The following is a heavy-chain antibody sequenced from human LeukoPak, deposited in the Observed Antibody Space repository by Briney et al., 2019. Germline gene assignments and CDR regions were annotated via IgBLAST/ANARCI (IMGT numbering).Heavy chain of an antibody. CDR1: GGTFSSYA. D-gene: IGHD3-22*01. J-gene: IGHJ3*02. CDR2: IIPIFGTA. V-gene: IGHV1-69*05. CDR3: ARVVMRYDSSGYGAFDI. Sequence: SVKVSCKASGGTFSSYAISWVRQAPGQGLEWMEGIIPIFGTANYAQKFQGRVTITTDESTSTAYMELSSLRSEDTAVYYCARVVMRYDSSGYGAFDIWGQGTMVTVSS.